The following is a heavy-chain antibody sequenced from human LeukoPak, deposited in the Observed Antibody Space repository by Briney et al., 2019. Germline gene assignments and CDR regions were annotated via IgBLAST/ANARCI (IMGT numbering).Heavy chain of an antibody. J-gene: IGHJ4*02. D-gene: IGHD3-22*01. CDR3: ASPYYYDSSGYYYLWNY. CDR2: ISSSSSTI. Sequence: PGGSLRLSCAASGFTFGSYSMNWVRQAPGKGLEWVSYISSSSSTIYYADSVKGRFTISRDNAKSSLYLQMNSLRAEDTAVYYCASPYYYDSSGYYYLWNYWGQGTLVTVSS. CDR1: GFTFGSYS. V-gene: IGHV3-48*04.